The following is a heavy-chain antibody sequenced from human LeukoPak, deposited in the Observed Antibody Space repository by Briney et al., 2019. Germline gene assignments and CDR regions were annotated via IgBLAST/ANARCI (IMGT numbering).Heavy chain of an antibody. CDR3: ARTRTSGGYSASDY. D-gene: IGHD3-10*01. J-gene: IGHJ4*02. CDR1: GFFLNNYG. CDR2: NNWNGGST. Sequence: GGSLRLSCAVSGFFLNNYGMTWVRQAPGKGLEWVSGNNWNGGSTGYADSVKGRFTISRDNAKNCLYLQMNSLRAEDTALYYCARTRTSGGYSASDYWGQGTLVTVSS. V-gene: IGHV3-20*04.